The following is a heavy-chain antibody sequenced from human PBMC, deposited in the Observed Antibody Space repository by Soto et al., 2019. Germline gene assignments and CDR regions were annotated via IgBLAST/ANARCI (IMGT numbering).Heavy chain of an antibody. CDR2: INAGNGNT. V-gene: IGHV1-3*01. CDR3: ATDFRTPLFDY. J-gene: IGHJ4*02. D-gene: IGHD3-3*01. CDR1: GYTFTSYV. Sequence: GASVKVSCKASGYTFTSYVMHWVRQAPGQRLEWMGWINAGNGNTKYSQKFQGRVTITRDTSASTAYMELSSLRSEDTAAYYCATDFRTPLFDYWGQGTLVTVAS.